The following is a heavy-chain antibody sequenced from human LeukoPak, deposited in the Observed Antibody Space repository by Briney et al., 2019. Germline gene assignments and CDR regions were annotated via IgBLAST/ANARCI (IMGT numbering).Heavy chain of an antibody. Sequence: GGSLRLSCAASGFTFSSYAMSWARQAPGKGLEGVSAISGSGGSTYYADSGKGRFTISRDNSKNTLYLQMNSLRAEDTAVYYCAKDSYVWGSYRYWFDYWGQGTLVTVSS. J-gene: IGHJ4*02. D-gene: IGHD3-16*02. CDR1: GFTFSSYA. V-gene: IGHV3-23*01. CDR3: AKDSYVWGSYRYWFDY. CDR2: ISGSGGST.